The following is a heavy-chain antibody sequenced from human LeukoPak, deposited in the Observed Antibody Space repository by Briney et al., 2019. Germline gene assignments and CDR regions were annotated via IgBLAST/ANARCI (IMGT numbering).Heavy chain of an antibody. J-gene: IGHJ4*02. CDR1: GFTFSSYA. D-gene: IGHD2-8*02. CDR2: IKSKVNGGTT. Sequence: GGSLRLSCTASGFTFSSYAMNWVRQAPGKGLEWVGRIKSKVNGGTTDYAAPVTRRFSILRDDSRNTVYLQMNSLKTEDTALYYCAKDVPFTGGRSLIYWGQGTPDTVSS. V-gene: IGHV3-15*01. CDR3: AKDVPFTGGRSLIY.